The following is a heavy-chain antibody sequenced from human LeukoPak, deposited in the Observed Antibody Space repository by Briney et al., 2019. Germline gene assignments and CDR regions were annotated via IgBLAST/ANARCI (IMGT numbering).Heavy chain of an antibody. D-gene: IGHD4-17*01. CDR3: AKVTVTTIIDY. CDR1: GFTFSSYG. CDR2: IWYDGSNK. Sequence: PGGSLRLSCAASGFTFSSYGMHWVRQAPGKGLEWVAVIWYDGSNKYYADSVKGRFTISRDKSKNTLYLQMNGLRAEDSAVYYCAKVTVTTIIDYWGQGTLVTVSS. V-gene: IGHV3-33*03. J-gene: IGHJ4*02.